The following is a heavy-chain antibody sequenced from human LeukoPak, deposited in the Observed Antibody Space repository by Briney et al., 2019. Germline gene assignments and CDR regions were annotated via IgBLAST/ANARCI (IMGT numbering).Heavy chain of an antibody. CDR1: GYTLTELS. D-gene: IGHD3-9*01. V-gene: IGHV1-24*01. Sequence: ASVKVSCKVSGYTLTELSMHWVRQAPGKGLEWMGGFDPEDGETIYAQKFQGRVTMTEDTSTDTAYMELSSLRSEDTAVYYCATRRYYDILTGYYYPYYYYYGMDVWGQGTTVIVSS. CDR2: FDPEDGET. CDR3: ATRRYYDILTGYYYPYYYYYGMDV. J-gene: IGHJ6*02.